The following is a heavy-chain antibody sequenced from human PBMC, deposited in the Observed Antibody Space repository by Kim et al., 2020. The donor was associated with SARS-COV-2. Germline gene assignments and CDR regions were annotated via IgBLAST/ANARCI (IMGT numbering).Heavy chain of an antibody. CDR2: ISSSSSYT. J-gene: IGHJ6*02. D-gene: IGHD6-13*01. CDR3: ARGAAGHPGGYYGMDV. CDR1: GFTFSDYY. V-gene: IGHV3-11*05. Sequence: GGSLRLSCAASGFTFSDYYMSWIRQAPGKGLEWVSYISSSSSYTNYADSVKGRFTISRDNAKNSLYLQMNSLRAEDTAVYYCARGAAGHPGGYYGMDVWGQGTTVTVSS.